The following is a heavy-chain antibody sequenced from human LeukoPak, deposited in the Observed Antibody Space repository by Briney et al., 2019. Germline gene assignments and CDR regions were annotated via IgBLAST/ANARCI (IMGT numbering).Heavy chain of an antibody. CDR3: ITPLGYCSSASCRHGMDV. CDR1: GYTFTSYD. J-gene: IGHJ6*02. Sequence: ASVKVSCKASGYTFTSYDINWVRQATGQGLAWMGGYDPEHEETIYAQKFQGRVTMTEDTSSDTAYMELSSLRSEDTAVYYCITPLGYCSSASCRHGMDVWGQGTTVIVS. V-gene: IGHV1-24*01. D-gene: IGHD2-2*01. CDR2: YDPEHEET.